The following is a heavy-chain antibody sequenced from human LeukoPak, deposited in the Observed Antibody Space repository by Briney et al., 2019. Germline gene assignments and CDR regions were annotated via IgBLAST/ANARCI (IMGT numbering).Heavy chain of an antibody. CDR2: IGPTGSDR. D-gene: IGHD1-14*01. V-gene: IGHV3-21*06. J-gene: IGHJ4*02. Sequence: GGSMRLSCTASGLTFSTSGFNWVRQAPGKGLEWVASIGPTGSDRYHADSIKGRFTISRDNANNFLYLQMNSLRAEDTAVYYCATETNGRHYDYWGQGTLLTVSS. CDR1: GLTFSTSG. CDR3: ATETNGRHYDY.